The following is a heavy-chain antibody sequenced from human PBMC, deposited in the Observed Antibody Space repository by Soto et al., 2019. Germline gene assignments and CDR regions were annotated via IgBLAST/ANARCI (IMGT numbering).Heavy chain of an antibody. J-gene: IGHJ6*02. V-gene: IGHV3-15*07. D-gene: IGHD2-15*01. CDR1: GLTISNAW. Sequence: EVQLVESGGGFIYPGGSLRLSCAASGLTISNAWMNWVRQAPGKGLEWVGRIKTNTEGGTTDYAAAVKGRFTVSRDDSKNTLYLQKHSLKTEDTAVYYCTTGSVEGVWGQGTTVTVSS. CDR3: TTGSVEGV. CDR2: IKTNTEGGTT.